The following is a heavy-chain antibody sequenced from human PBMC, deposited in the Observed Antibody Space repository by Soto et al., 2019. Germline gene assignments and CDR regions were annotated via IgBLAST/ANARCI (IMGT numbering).Heavy chain of an antibody. V-gene: IGHV4-39*01. J-gene: IGHJ6*02. Sequence: SETLSLTCTVSGGSISSSSYYWGWIRQPPGKGLEWIGSIYYSGSTYYNPSLKSRVTISVDTSKNQFSLKLSSVTAADTAVYYCARRRVTYYYGSGSYYNGDYYYYGMDVWGQGTTVTVSS. CDR2: IYYSGST. CDR1: GGSISSSSYY. CDR3: ARRRVTYYYGSGSYYNGDYYYYGMDV. D-gene: IGHD3-10*01.